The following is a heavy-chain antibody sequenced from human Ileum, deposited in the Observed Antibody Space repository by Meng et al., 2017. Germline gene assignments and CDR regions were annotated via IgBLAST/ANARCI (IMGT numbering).Heavy chain of an antibody. CDR3: ASGTPGRSYCDY. V-gene: IGHV1-2*06. Sequence: QVQLLQAGAGVKKPVASMKVSCKAHGYTFTGYYMHWVRQAPCQGLEWMGRINPNSGGTNYAQKFQGRVTMTRDTSISTAYMELSRLRSDDTAVYYCASGTPGRSYCDYWGQGTLVTVSS. D-gene: IGHD2-15*01. CDR1: GYTFTGYY. CDR2: INPNSGGT. J-gene: IGHJ4*02.